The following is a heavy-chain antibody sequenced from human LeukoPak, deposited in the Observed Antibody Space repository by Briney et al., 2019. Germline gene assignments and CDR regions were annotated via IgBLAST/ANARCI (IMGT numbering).Heavy chain of an antibody. CDR1: GGTFISYA. Sequence: SVKVSCKASGGTFISYAISWVRQAPGQGLEWMGRIIPILGIANYAQKFQGRVTITADKSTSTAYMELSSLRSEDTAVYYCARVDFTMVRGVITDNWFDPWGQGTLVTVSS. J-gene: IGHJ5*02. CDR3: ARVDFTMVRGVITDNWFDP. V-gene: IGHV1-69*04. D-gene: IGHD3-10*01. CDR2: IIPILGIA.